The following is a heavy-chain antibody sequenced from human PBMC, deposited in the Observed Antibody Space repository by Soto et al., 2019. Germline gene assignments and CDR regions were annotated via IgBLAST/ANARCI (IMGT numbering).Heavy chain of an antibody. CDR1: GGSISISSYY. Sequence: SEALSVTCTFSGGSISISSYYWGWIRQPRGKGLEWIGSIYYSGSTYYNPSLKSRVTISVDTSKNQFSLKLSSVTAADTAVYYCARHYYDSSGYFPFDYWGQGTLVTVSS. CDR3: ARHYYDSSGYFPFDY. D-gene: IGHD3-22*01. V-gene: IGHV4-39*01. CDR2: IYYSGST. J-gene: IGHJ4*02.